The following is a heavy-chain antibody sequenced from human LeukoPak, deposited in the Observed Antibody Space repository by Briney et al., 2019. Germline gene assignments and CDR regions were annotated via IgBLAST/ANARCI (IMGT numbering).Heavy chain of an antibody. CDR3: ASGAPRREH. V-gene: IGHV4-34*01. CDR1: GGSFSGYY. CDR2: INHSGST. Sequence: PSETLSLTCAVSGGSFSGYYWRWIRQPPGKGLEWIGEINHSGSTNYNPYLKSRVTRSVDTSKNQCALKLSSVTAADTAVYNWASGAPRREHWGQGTLVTVSS. J-gene: IGHJ1*01.